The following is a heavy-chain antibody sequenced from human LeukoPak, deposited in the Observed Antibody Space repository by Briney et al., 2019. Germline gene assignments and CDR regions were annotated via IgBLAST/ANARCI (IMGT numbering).Heavy chain of an antibody. V-gene: IGHV3-30-3*01. CDR1: GFTFSSYA. D-gene: IGHD6-19*01. CDR2: ISYDGSNT. J-gene: IGHJ4*02. Sequence: LAGGSLRLSCAASGFTFSSYAMHWVRQAPCKGLEWVAVISYDGSNTYYADSVQGRFTISRDNSKNTLYLQMNSLRAEDTALYYCSRWTYTSAWGVVERVDYWGQGTLVTVSS. CDR3: SRWTYTSAWGVVERVDY.